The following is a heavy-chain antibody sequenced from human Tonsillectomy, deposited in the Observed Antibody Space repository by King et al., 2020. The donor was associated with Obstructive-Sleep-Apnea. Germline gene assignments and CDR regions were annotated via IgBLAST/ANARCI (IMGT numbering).Heavy chain of an antibody. V-gene: IGHV3-30-3*01. CDR1: GFTFTNYT. CDR3: ARVPYYYDSIGYDY. J-gene: IGHJ4*02. Sequence: VRLVESGGGVVQPGRSLRLSCAASGFTFTNYTMHWVRQAPGKGLEWVAVISFYGNNKYYAASVKDRSTISRDNSKNTLYLQMNSLRAEDTAVYYCARVPYYYDSIGYDYWGQGTLVTVSS. D-gene: IGHD3-22*01. CDR2: ISFYGNNK.